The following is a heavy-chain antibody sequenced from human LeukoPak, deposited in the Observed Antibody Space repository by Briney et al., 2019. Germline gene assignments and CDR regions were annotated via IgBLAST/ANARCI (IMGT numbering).Heavy chain of an antibody. V-gene: IGHV4-61*02. CDR1: GGSISSGSYY. CDR2: IYTSGST. D-gene: IGHD1-26*01. Sequence: PSQTLSLTCTVSGGSISSGSYYWSWIRQPAGKGLKWIGRIYTSGSTNYNPSLKSRVTISVDTSKNQFSLKLISVTAADTAVYYCARGQGATVPQVGKNWFDPWGQGTRVIVSS. CDR3: ARGQGATVPQVGKNWFDP. J-gene: IGHJ5*02.